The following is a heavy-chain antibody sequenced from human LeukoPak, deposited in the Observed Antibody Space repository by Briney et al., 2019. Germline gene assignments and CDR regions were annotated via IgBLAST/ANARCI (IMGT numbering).Heavy chain of an antibody. Sequence: GGSLRLSCAASGFTFSSYGMHWVRQAPGKGLEWVAVIWYDGSNKYYADSVKGRFTISRDNSKNTLYLQMNSLRAEDTAVYYCAKDVQGNWNFWEGPFDYWGQGTLVTVSS. D-gene: IGHD1-7*01. CDR1: GFTFSSYG. CDR2: IWYDGSNK. V-gene: IGHV3-33*06. CDR3: AKDVQGNWNFWEGPFDY. J-gene: IGHJ4*02.